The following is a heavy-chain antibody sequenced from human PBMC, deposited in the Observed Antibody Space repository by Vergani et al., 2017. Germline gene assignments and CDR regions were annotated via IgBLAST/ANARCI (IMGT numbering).Heavy chain of an antibody. CDR3: ARVGGTTVTAGWFDP. D-gene: IGHD4-17*01. Sequence: QVQLQQWGAGLLKPSETLSLTCAVYGGSFSGYYWSWIRQPPGKGLEWIGEINHSGSTNYNPSLKSRVTISVDTSKNQFSLKLSSVTAADTAVYYCARVGGTTVTAGWFDPGGQGTLVTGSS. CDR1: GGSFSGYY. V-gene: IGHV4-34*01. J-gene: IGHJ5*02. CDR2: INHSGST.